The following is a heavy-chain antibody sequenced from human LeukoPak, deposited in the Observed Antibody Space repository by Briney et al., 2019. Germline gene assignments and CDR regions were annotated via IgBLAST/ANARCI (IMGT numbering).Heavy chain of an antibody. Sequence: GRSLRLSCAASGFTFSSYAMHWVRQAPGKGLEWVAVISYDGSNKYYADSVKGRFTISRDNAKNSLYLQMNSLRAEDTALYHCAKLSDILTGYYEGGWGQGTLVTVSS. D-gene: IGHD3-9*01. V-gene: IGHV3-30-3*02. CDR3: AKLSDILTGYYEGG. J-gene: IGHJ4*02. CDR2: ISYDGSNK. CDR1: GFTFSSYA.